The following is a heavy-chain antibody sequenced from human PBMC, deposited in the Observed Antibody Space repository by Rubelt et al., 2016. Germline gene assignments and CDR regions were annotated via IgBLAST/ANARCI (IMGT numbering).Heavy chain of an antibody. CDR2: ISGSGITT. CDR1: GFTFSSHG. Sequence: EVQLLESGGGLVQPGGSLRLSCAASGFTFSSHGMSWVRQAPGQGLEWVSGISGSGITTYYADSVRGRFTISRDNSQNTLYLQMSSLRAEDAAVYYCAKDISEVIDFWSANDNWGQGTLVTVSS. J-gene: IGHJ4*02. D-gene: IGHD3-3*01. V-gene: IGHV3-23*01. CDR3: AKDISEVIDFWSANDN.